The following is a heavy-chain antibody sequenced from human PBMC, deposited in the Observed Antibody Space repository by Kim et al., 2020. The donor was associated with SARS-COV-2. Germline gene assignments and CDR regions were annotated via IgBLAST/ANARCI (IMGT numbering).Heavy chain of an antibody. CDR1: GFTFSSYG. CDR2: ISYDGSNK. D-gene: IGHD3-22*01. J-gene: IGHJ4*02. CDR3: ARTRGYYYDSSGYSTFDY. Sequence: GGSLRLSCAASGFTFSSYGMHWVRQAPGKGLEWVAVISYDGSNKYYADSVKGRFTISRDNSKNTLYLQMNSLRAEDTAVYYCARTRGYYYDSSGYSTFDYWGQGTLVTVSS. V-gene: IGHV3-33*05.